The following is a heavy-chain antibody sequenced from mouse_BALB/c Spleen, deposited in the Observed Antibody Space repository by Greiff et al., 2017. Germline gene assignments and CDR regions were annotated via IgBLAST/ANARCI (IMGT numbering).Heavy chain of an antibody. J-gene: IGHJ4*01. CDR1: GFTFSSYG. Sequence: EVKLMESGGDLVKPGGSLKLSCAASGFTFSSYGMSWVRQTPDTRLEWVATISSGGSYTYYPDSVKGRFTISRDNAKNTLYLQMSSLKSEDTAMYYCARPYGNYDYAMDYWGQGTSVTVSS. CDR3: ARPYGNYDYAMDY. D-gene: IGHD2-1*01. CDR2: ISSGGSYT. V-gene: IGHV5-6*01.